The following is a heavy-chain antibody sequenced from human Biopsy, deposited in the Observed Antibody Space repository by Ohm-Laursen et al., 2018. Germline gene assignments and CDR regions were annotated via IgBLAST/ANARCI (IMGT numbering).Heavy chain of an antibody. J-gene: IGHJ5*02. CDR3: ARLRGGVVINYSWFDP. D-gene: IGHD3-3*01. CDR2: ISYRGTT. V-gene: IGHV4-39*01. CDR1: GGSIRSNGFY. Sequence: GTLSLTCTVSGGSIRSNGFYWGWIRQPPGKGLEWIGSISYRGTTSYNPSLKSRLAISVDTSKNQLSLGLNSVTAADTAVFYCARLRGGVVINYSWFDPWGQGILVTVSS.